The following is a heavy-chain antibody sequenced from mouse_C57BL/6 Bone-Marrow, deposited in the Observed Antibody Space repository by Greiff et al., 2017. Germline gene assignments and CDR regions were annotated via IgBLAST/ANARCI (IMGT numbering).Heavy chain of an antibody. D-gene: IGHD2-3*01. J-gene: IGHJ3*01. Sequence: EVQLQQSGAELVRPGASVKLSCTASGFNIKDDYMHWVKQRPEQGLEWIGWIDPENGDTEYASEFQGKATITADTSSNTAYLQLSSLTSEDTAVYYCTRDDGYPWFAYWGQGTLVTVSA. CDR3: TRDDGYPWFAY. V-gene: IGHV14-4*01. CDR1: GFNIKDDY. CDR2: IDPENGDT.